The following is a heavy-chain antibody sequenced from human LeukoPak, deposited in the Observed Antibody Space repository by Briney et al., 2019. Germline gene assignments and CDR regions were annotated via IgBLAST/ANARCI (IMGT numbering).Heavy chain of an antibody. J-gene: IGHJ4*02. CDR3: ARGHTAVTRHFDF. CDR1: GGSISSSSYY. Sequence: SETLSLTCTVSGGSISSSSYYWGWIRQPPGKGLEWIGSIYHSGSTYYNPSLKSRVTISVDTSKNQFSLKLSSVTAADTAVYYCARGHTAVTRHFDFWGQGTLVTVSS. D-gene: IGHD4-17*01. CDR2: IYHSGST. V-gene: IGHV4-39*07.